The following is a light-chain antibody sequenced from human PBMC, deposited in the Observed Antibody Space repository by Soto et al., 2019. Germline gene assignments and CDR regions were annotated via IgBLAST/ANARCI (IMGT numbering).Light chain of an antibody. CDR2: AAS. CDR1: QGIRND. J-gene: IGKJ1*01. Sequence: AIQMTQTPSSRSASVGDRVTMTCRASQGIRNDLGWYQQKPGKAPKLLIYAASSLQSGVPSRFSGSGSGTDFTLTISSLQPEDFATYYCLQDYNYPWTFGQGTKVEIK. V-gene: IGKV1-6*01. CDR3: LQDYNYPWT.